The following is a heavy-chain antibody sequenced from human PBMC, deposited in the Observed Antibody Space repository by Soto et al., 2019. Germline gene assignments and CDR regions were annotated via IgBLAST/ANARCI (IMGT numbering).Heavy chain of an antibody. CDR2: IYSGGST. CDR1: GFTVSTKY. CDR3: ARDPWAADY. J-gene: IGHJ4*02. Sequence: EVQLVESGGGLVQPGGSLRLSCAASGFTVSTKYMSWVRQAPGKGLEWVSVIYSGGSTFYADSVRGRLTISRDNSKNTVNLQMNSRRAEDTAVYYCARDPWAADYWGQGTLVTVSS. V-gene: IGHV3-66*01. D-gene: IGHD3-16*01.